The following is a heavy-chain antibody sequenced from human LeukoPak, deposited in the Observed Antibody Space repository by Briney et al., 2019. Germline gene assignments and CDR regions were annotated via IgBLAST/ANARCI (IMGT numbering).Heavy chain of an antibody. CDR3: AIQSPDYYDSSGYYLSY. J-gene: IGHJ4*02. CDR1: GGSFSGYY. V-gene: IGHV4-34*01. D-gene: IGHD3-22*01. Sequence: SETLSLTCAVYGGSFSGYYWSWIRQPPGKGLEWIGEINHSGSTNYNPSLKSRVTISVDTSKNQFSLKLSSMTAADTAVYYCAIQSPDYYDSSGYYLSYWGQGTLVTVSS. CDR2: INHSGST.